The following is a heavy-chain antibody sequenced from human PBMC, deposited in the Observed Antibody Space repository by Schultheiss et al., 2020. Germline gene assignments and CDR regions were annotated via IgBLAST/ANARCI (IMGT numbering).Heavy chain of an antibody. CDR1: RFTFSDHY. CDR2: TRNKANSYTT. D-gene: IGHD2-15*01. Sequence: GGSLRLSCAASRFTFSDHYMDWVRQAPGKGLEWVGRTRNKANSYTTEYAASVKGRFTISRDNSKNTLYLQMNSLRAEDTAVYYCAREGVRWSSGESAFDIWGQGTMVTVSS. J-gene: IGHJ3*02. CDR3: AREGVRWSSGESAFDI. V-gene: IGHV3-72*01.